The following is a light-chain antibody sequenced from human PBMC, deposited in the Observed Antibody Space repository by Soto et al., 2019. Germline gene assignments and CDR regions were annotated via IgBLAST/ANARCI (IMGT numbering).Light chain of an antibody. J-gene: IGLJ1*01. Sequence: QSVLTQPASVSGSPGQSITISCTGTGSDFGDYDFVSWYQQHPGKAPKLIIHDVSIRPSGVSTRFSGSKSGNTASLIISGLQAEDEAEYYCNSFTPSGIYVFGPGTKVTVL. CDR2: DVS. CDR1: GSDFGDYDF. CDR3: NSFTPSGIYV. V-gene: IGLV2-14*03.